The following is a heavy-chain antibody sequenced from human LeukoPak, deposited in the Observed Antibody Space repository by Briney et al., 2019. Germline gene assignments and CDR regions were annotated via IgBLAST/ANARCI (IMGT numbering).Heavy chain of an antibody. V-gene: IGHV3-30*02. CDR3: AKSHLPNAYSGTYYCDY. D-gene: IGHD1-26*01. Sequence: GASLRLSCAASGFTFSYYGMHWVRQAPGKGLEWVAFIRYDESKKFYGDSVKGRFTISRDNSKNTLYLQMNSLRTEDTAVYYCAKSHLPNAYSGTYYCDYWGQGTLVTVSS. CDR1: GFTFSYYG. CDR2: IRYDESKK. J-gene: IGHJ4*02.